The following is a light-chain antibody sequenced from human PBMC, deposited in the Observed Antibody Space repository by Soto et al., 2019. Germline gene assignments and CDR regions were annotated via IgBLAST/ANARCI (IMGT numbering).Light chain of an antibody. CDR2: EVS. J-gene: IGLJ1*01. V-gene: IGLV2-18*02. CDR1: SSDVGSYNR. CDR3: NSYTTANTYV. Sequence: QSALTQPPSVSGSPGQSVAISCTGTSSDVGSYNRVSWYQQPPGTAPKLMIYEVSNRPSGVHDRFSGSKSGNTASLTISGLQAEDEADYYCNSYTTANTYVFGTGTKVTVL.